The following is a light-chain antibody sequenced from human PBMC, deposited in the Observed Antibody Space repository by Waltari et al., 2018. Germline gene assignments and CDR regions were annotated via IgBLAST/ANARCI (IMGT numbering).Light chain of an antibody. Sequence: SQQTPGQAPRTPLHSTNVRSSGVPDRFSGSIFRNKAALTITGAQADDDSDYYCFLRLDIDLWVFGGGTRLTVL. CDR3: FLRLDIDLWV. V-gene: IGLV8-61*01. J-gene: IGLJ3*02. CDR2: STN.